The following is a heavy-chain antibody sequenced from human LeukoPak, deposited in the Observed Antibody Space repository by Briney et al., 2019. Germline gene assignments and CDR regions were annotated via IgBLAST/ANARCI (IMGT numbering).Heavy chain of an antibody. CDR2: IKQDGSEK. CDR1: GFTFSSYW. D-gene: IGHD2-15*01. CDR3: ARGEDVVVVAGAFGY. Sequence: GGSLRLSCAASGFTFSSYWMSWVRQAPGGGLEWVANIKQDGSEKYYVDSVKGRFTISRDNAKNSLYLQMNSLRAEDTAVYYCARGEDVVVVAGAFGYWGQGTLVTVSS. J-gene: IGHJ4*02. V-gene: IGHV3-7*01.